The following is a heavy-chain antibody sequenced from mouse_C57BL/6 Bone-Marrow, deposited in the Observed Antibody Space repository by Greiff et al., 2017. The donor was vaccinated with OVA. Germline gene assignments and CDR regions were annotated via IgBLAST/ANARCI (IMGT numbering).Heavy chain of an antibody. CDR1: GFNFKDDY. J-gene: IGHJ2*01. CDR3: TRLSTRIDFDD. CDR2: IDPENGDT. D-gene: IGHD2-4*01. V-gene: IGHV14-4*01. Sequence: EVQLQQSGAELVRPGASVKLSCTASGFNFKDDYMHWVKQRPEQGLEWIGWIDPENGDTDYAPKFQGKATLTADTSSSTAYLQLTSLTSEDTAVYYCTRLSTRIDFDDWGQGTTLTVSS.